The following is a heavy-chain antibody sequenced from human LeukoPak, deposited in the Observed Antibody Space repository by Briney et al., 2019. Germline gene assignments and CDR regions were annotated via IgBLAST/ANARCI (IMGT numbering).Heavy chain of an antibody. Sequence: GASVKVSCKASGYTFTSYGISWVRQAPGQGLEWMVWISAYNGNTNYAQKLQGRVTMTTDTSTSTAYMELRSLRSDDTAVYYCARDLVQGVFYYYYYMDVWGKGTTVTVSS. CDR1: GYTFTSYG. D-gene: IGHD3-10*02. V-gene: IGHV1-18*01. J-gene: IGHJ6*03. CDR2: ISAYNGNT. CDR3: ARDLVQGVFYYYYYMDV.